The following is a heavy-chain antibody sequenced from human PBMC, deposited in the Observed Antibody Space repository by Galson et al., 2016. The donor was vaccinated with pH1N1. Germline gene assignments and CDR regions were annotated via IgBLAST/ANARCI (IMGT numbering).Heavy chain of an antibody. CDR1: GFPFSSHW. CDR3: ARGLLSENDVGMDV. CDR2: TKSDASRI. D-gene: IGHD1-1*01. V-gene: IGHV3-74*01. J-gene: IGHJ6*02. Sequence: SLRLSCAASGFPFSSHWFYWVRQAPGKGLVWVSRTKSDASRIYYADFVRGRFTISRDNAKDTVYLEMNSLRVEDTAVYYCARGLLSENDVGMDVWGQGTTVIVSS.